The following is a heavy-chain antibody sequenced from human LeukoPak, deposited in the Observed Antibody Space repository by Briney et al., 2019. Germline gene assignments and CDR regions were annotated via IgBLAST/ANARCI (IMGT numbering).Heavy chain of an antibody. CDR1: GGSISSGGYY. D-gene: IGHD5-18*01. V-gene: IGHV4-31*03. Sequence: SETLSLTCTVSGGSISSGGYYWSWIRQRPGKGLEWIGYIYYTGSTYYNPSLKSRVAISVDMSKHQFPLKLSSVTAADTAVYYCARRNGIQLWSGGFDYWGQGTLVTVSS. J-gene: IGHJ4*02. CDR3: ARRNGIQLWSGGFDY. CDR2: IYYTGST.